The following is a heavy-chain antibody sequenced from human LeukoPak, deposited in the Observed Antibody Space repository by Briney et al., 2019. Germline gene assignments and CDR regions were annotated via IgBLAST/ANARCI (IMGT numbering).Heavy chain of an antibody. J-gene: IGHJ4*02. D-gene: IGHD3-10*01. CDR2: ISPSGDIT. CDR1: GFTFSNHG. V-gene: IGHV3-23*01. CDR3: AKDDAWLRFGE. Sequence: GGTLRLSCAASGFTFSNHGMNWVRQAPGKGLEWVSGISPSGDITYYADSVKGRFTISRDNSKNTPYLEVISLTAEDTAVYYCAKDDAWLRFGEWSQGTLVTVSS.